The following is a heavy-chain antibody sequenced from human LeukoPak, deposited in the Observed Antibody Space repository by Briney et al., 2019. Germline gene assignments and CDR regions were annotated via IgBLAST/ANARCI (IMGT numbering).Heavy chain of an antibody. Sequence: SVKVSCKAFGYTFTGYYMHWVRQAPGQGLEWMGGIIPIFGTANYAQKFQGRVTITTDESTSTAYMELSSLRSEDTAVYYCARDIYSSGRDAFDIWGQGTMVTVSS. CDR2: IIPIFGTA. CDR1: GYTFTGYY. J-gene: IGHJ3*02. V-gene: IGHV1-69*05. CDR3: ARDIYSSGRDAFDI. D-gene: IGHD6-19*01.